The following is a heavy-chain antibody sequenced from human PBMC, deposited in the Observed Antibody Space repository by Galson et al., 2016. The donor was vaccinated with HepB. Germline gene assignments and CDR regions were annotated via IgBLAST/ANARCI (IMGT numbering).Heavy chain of an antibody. CDR1: GFIFDDFG. V-gene: IGHV3-9*01. CDR3: VKEVLVGVTLLNDAFDV. D-gene: IGHD1-26*01. Sequence: SLRLSCAASGFIFDDFGMHWVRQGPGKGLEWVSGISWNSATVGYADSVRGRFVISRDDAKSSLHLQLNSLRVDDTALYFCVKEVLVGVTLLNDAFDVWGPGTMVTVSS. J-gene: IGHJ3*01. CDR2: ISWNSATV.